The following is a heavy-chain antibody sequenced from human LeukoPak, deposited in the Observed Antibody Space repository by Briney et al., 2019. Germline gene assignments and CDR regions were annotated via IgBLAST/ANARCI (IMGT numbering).Heavy chain of an antibody. V-gene: IGHV3-30*02. CDR2: IWYDGSNK. CDR3: AKDLVYYYDSSGPGAHDY. J-gene: IGHJ4*02. D-gene: IGHD3-22*01. CDR1: GFTFSSYG. Sequence: GGSLRLSCAASGFTFSSYGMHWVRQAPRKGLEWVSVIWYDGSNKYYADSVKGRFTISRDNSKNTLYLQMNSLRAEDTAVYYCAKDLVYYYDSSGPGAHDYWGQGTLVTVSS.